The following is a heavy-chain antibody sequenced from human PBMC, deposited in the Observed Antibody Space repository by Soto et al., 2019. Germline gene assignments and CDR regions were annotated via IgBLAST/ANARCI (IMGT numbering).Heavy chain of an antibody. CDR1: GLTISNAW. D-gene: IGHD2-15*01. CDR3: TTGSVEGV. CDR2: IKTNTEGGTT. V-gene: IGHV3-15*07. J-gene: IGHJ6*02. Sequence: EVQLVESGGGFIYPGGSLRLSCAASGLTISNAWMNRVRQAPGKGLEWVGRIKTNTEGGTTDYAAAVKGRFTVSRDDSTNTLYLQMNSLRTEYTAVYYCTTGSVEGVWGQGTTVTVSS.